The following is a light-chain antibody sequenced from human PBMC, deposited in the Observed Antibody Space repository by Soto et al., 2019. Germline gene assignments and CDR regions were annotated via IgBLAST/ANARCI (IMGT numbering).Light chain of an antibody. CDR3: SSFTSNRIYV. J-gene: IGLJ1*01. Sequence: QSVLTQSTSVSGSPGQSITISCTGNHNDIGTYGYVSWYQQHPGRAPRLLIHGVTTRPSGISGRFSASKSGLTASLTISGLQPEDEADYYCSSFTSNRIYVFGPGTKVTVL. CDR2: GVT. V-gene: IGLV2-14*03. CDR1: HNDIGTYGY.